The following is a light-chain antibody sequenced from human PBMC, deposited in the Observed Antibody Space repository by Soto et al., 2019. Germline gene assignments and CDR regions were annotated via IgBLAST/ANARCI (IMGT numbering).Light chain of an antibody. V-gene: IGKV3-15*01. Sequence: EIVMTQSPATLSVSPGERATLSCRASQSVSSNLAWSQQKPGQAPRLLIYGASTRATGIPARFSGSGSATEFTLTISSLQSEDFAVYYCHQYNNWPPEYTFGQGTKLEIK. J-gene: IGKJ2*01. CDR3: HQYNNWPPEYT. CDR2: GAS. CDR1: QSVSSN.